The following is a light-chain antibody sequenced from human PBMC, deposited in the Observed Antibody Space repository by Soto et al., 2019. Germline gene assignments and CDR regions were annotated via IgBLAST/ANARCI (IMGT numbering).Light chain of an antibody. V-gene: IGKV2-28*01. J-gene: IGKJ2*01. CDR1: QSILHSNGYNY. CDR3: MQALQTQYT. Sequence: DIVMTQSPLSLPVTPGEPASISCRSSQSILHSNGYNYLDWYLQKPGQSPQLLIYLGSNRASGVPDRFSGSGSGTDFTLKISRVEAEDVEVYYCMQALQTQYTFGQGTKLEIK. CDR2: LGS.